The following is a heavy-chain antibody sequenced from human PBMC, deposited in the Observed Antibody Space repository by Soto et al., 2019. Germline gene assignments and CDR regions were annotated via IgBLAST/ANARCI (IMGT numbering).Heavy chain of an antibody. V-gene: IGHV4-59*11. J-gene: IGHJ3*01. CDR2: IYYSGST. CDR3: ASRLTLATTTGDAFDL. Sequence: SQTLSVTWTVSSGSIINHYGSWIRQPPGKGLEWIGFIYYSGSTNYNSFLKSRVTMSVDMSRQQLSLKLNSVTAADTAVYYCASRLTLATTTGDAFDLWGQGTMVTVSS. D-gene: IGHD4-17*01. CDR1: SGSIINHY.